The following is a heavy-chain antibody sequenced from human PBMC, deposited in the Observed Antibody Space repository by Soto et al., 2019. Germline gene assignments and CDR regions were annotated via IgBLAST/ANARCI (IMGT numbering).Heavy chain of an antibody. CDR2: INYSGST. CDR3: ARTYYGGPGY. V-gene: IGHV4-39*01. Sequence: ETLSLTCSVSGASTSSSSYYWGWIRQPPGKGLEWIGNINYSGSTYYNPSLKSRVTISVDTSKNQFSLNLSSVTAADTAVYYCARTYYGGPGYWGQGTLVTVSS. J-gene: IGHJ4*02. CDR1: GASTSSSSYY. D-gene: IGHD4-17*01.